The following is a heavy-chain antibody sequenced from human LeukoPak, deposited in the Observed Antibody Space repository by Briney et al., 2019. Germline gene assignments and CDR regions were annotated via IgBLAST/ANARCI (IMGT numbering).Heavy chain of an antibody. Sequence: PGGSLRLSCAASGFSFSSYGMHWVRQAPGKGLEWVAFIQYDGSEKYYADSVKGRFTMSRDNAKKSLYLQMNSLRAEDTAVYSCARVGYFDQSFDYWGQGTLVTVSS. D-gene: IGHD3-9*01. CDR3: ARVGYFDQSFDY. J-gene: IGHJ4*02. V-gene: IGHV3-30*02. CDR2: IQYDGSEK. CDR1: GFSFSSYG.